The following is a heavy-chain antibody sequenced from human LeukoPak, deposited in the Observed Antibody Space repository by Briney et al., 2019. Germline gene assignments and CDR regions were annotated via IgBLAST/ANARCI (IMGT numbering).Heavy chain of an antibody. D-gene: IGHD2/OR15-2a*01. Sequence: SETLSLTCTVSGGSISSYYWSWLRQPPGKGLEGIGYIYYSGSTNFNPSLKSRVTIPVDTSKNQFSLKLSSVTAADTAVYYCARVHFLNYYYYYMDVWGKGTTVTGAS. J-gene: IGHJ6*03. CDR1: GGSISSYY. CDR3: ARVHFLNYYYYYMDV. V-gene: IGHV4-59*01. CDR2: IYYSGST.